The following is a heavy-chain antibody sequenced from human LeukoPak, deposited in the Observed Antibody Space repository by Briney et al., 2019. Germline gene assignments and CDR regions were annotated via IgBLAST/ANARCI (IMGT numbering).Heavy chain of an antibody. CDR3: PKSDHFDP. CDR2: IKPDGSTT. J-gene: IGHJ5*02. CDR1: GFSFSSYW. V-gene: IGHV3-74*01. D-gene: IGHD1-14*01. Sequence: GGSLRLSCAASGFSFSSYWMHWVRQAPGKGLVWVSRIKPDGSTTSYADSVKGRLTVSRDNAKNTLYLQMNSLRAEDTAVYFCPKSDHFDPWGQGTLVTVSS.